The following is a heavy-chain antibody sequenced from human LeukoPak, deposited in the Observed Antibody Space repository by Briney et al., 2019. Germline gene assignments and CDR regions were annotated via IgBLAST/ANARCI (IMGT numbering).Heavy chain of an antibody. CDR1: QFTFSSYN. Sequence: GGSLRLSCAASQFTFSSYNMNWVRQAPGKGLEWVSVIYSGGSTYYADSVKGRFTISRDNSKNTLYLQMNSLRAEDTAVYYCARWTSCGGDCHILDYWGQGILVTVSS. V-gene: IGHV3-53*01. J-gene: IGHJ4*02. D-gene: IGHD2-21*02. CDR3: ARWTSCGGDCHILDY. CDR2: IYSGGST.